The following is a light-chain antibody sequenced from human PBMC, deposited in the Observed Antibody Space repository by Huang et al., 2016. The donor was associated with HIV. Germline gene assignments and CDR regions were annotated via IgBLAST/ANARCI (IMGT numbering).Light chain of an antibody. Sequence: DVELTQSPLSLPVTLCQPASISCRSSESLVYTDGNTYLTWFHQRPGQPPRGLIFKVSERDSGVPARISGRGSGTYFTLEISSVEAGDVGLYCCMQGTHWPPTFGQGTKVEFK. CDR3: MQGTHWPPT. CDR1: ESLVYTDGNTY. CDR2: KVS. J-gene: IGKJ1*01. V-gene: IGKV2-30*01.